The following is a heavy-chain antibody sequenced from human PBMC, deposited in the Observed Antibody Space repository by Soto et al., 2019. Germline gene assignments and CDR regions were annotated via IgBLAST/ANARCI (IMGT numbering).Heavy chain of an antibody. V-gene: IGHV3-30*18. CDR1: GFTFSSYG. CDR3: AKGKPWFGEPSSAEYFQH. D-gene: IGHD3-10*01. J-gene: IGHJ1*01. Sequence: GGSLRLSCAASGFTFSSYGMHWVRQAPGKGLEWVAVISYEGSNKYYADSVKGRFTISRDNSKNTLYLQMNSLRAEDTAVYYCAKGKPWFGEPSSAEYFQHWGQGTLVTVSS. CDR2: ISYEGSNK.